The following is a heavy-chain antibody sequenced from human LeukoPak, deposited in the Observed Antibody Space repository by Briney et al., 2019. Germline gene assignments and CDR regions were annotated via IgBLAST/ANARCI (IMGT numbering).Heavy chain of an antibody. CDR2: INHSGST. CDR3: ARDRDGDYMAAYDY. Sequence: SETLSLTCAVYGGSFSGYYWSWIRQPPGKGLEWIGEINHSGSTNYNPSLKSRVTISLDTSKNQFSLRLSSVTAADTAVYYCARDRDGDYMAAYDYWGQGTLVTVSS. J-gene: IGHJ4*02. CDR1: GGSFSGYY. V-gene: IGHV4-34*01. D-gene: IGHD4-17*01.